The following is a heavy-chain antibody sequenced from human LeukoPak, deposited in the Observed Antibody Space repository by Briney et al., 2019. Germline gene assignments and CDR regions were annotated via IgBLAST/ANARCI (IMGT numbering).Heavy chain of an antibody. J-gene: IGHJ4*02. Sequence: GGSLRLSCAASGFTFSSYWMSWVRQAPGKGLEWVANIKQDGSEKYYVDSVKGRFTISRDNAKNSLYLQMNSLRAEDTAVYYCARTTYYYDSSGPYHFDYWGQGTLVTVSS. V-gene: IGHV3-7*01. CDR1: GFTFSSYW. CDR3: ARTTYYYDSSGPYHFDY. CDR2: IKQDGSEK. D-gene: IGHD3-22*01.